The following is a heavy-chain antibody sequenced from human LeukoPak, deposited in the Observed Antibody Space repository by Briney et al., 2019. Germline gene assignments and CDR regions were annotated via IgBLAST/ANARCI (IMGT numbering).Heavy chain of an antibody. V-gene: IGHV1-2*02. CDR2: INPKSGAT. J-gene: IGHJ3*02. D-gene: IGHD6-19*01. Sequence: ASVKVSCKASGYLFIDYYMHWVRQAPGNGLEWMGWINPKSGATNYAEKFQGRVTVTRDTSISTAYMELSSLTSDDTAVYYCATHLPVADAFDIWGQGTMVTVSS. CDR3: ATHLPVADAFDI. CDR1: GYLFIDYY.